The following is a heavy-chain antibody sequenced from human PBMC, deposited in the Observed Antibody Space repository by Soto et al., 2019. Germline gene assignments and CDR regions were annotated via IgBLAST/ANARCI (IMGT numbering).Heavy chain of an antibody. J-gene: IGHJ4*02. Sequence: GGSLRLSCAASGFTFSSYGMHWVRQAPGKGLEWVAVISDDGSNKYYADSVKGRFTISRDNSKNKLYLKMNSLRAEDTAVYYCAKDYESSGWYPEGYWGQGTLVTVSS. CDR2: ISDDGSNK. V-gene: IGHV3-30*18. CDR1: GFTFSSYG. CDR3: AKDYESSGWYPEGY. D-gene: IGHD6-19*01.